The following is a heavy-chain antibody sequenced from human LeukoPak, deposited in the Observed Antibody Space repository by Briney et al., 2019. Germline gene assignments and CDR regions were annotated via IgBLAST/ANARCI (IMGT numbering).Heavy chain of an antibody. CDR3: VKVTAAGFVDH. J-gene: IGHJ4*02. CDR2: IGWNSGGI. Sequence: GGSLRLSCAASGFTFSDYYMSWIRQAPGKGLEWVSGIGWNSGGIVYADSVKGRFTISRDNAKNSLYLQMNSLGAEDTAFYYCVKVTAAGFVDHWGQGTLVTVSS. D-gene: IGHD6-13*01. V-gene: IGHV3-9*01. CDR1: GFTFSDYY.